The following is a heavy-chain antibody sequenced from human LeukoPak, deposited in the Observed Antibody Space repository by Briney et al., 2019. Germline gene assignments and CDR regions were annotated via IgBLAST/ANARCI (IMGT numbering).Heavy chain of an antibody. V-gene: IGHV4-34*01. J-gene: IGHJ4*02. CDR3: ARGRGNYYDSSGYALRY. CDR1: GGSFGGYY. CDR2: INHSGST. Sequence: SETLSLTCAVYGGSFGGYYWSWIRQPPGKGLEWIGEINHSGSTNYNPSLKSRVTISVDTSKNQFSLKLSSVTAADTAVYYCARGRGNYYDSSGYALRYWGQGTLVTVSS. D-gene: IGHD3-22*01.